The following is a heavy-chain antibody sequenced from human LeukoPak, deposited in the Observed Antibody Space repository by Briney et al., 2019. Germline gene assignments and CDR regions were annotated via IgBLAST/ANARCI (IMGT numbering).Heavy chain of an antibody. CDR3: AREGGSGTYYNPNDY. D-gene: IGHD3-10*01. Sequence: GASVKVSCKASGYTFTGYYMHWVRQAPGQGLEWMGWINPNSGGTNYAQKFQGRVTMTRDTSISTAYMELSRLRSDDTAVYYCAREGGSGTYYNPNDYWGQGTLVTVSS. CDR2: INPNSGGT. V-gene: IGHV1-2*02. CDR1: GYTFTGYY. J-gene: IGHJ4*02.